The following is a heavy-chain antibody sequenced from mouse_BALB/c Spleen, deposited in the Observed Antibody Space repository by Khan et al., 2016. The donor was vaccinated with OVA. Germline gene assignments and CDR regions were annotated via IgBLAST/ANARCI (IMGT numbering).Heavy chain of an antibody. CDR2: IDPFSCGT. CDR3: TRHGYVAWFTY. D-gene: IGHD2-2*01. V-gene: IGHV1S135*01. CDR1: GYSFTSYY. J-gene: IGHJ3*01. Sequence: EVQLQQSGPELMKPGASVKISCKASGYSFTSYYIHWVMQSHGKSLEWIGYIDPFSCGTTYNQKFKGKATLTVDKSSSTAYIHLSKLTSDDSAVYYWTRHGYVAWFTYWGQGTLVTVSA.